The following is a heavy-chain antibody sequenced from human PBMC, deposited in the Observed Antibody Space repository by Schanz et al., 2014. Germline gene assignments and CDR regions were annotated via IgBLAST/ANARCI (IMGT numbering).Heavy chain of an antibody. D-gene: IGHD4-17*01. J-gene: IGHJ4*02. CDR2: INSDGTTT. V-gene: IGHV3-74*01. Sequence: EVQLVESGGGLVQPGGSLRLSCAASGFTFSTYWMHWVRQAPGKGLVWVSHINSDGTTTTYADSVKGRFTISRDNYKNTLYLQMNSLSAEDTAVYFCARPFLGYYGDLAYWGQGTLLTVSS. CDR3: ARPFLGYYGDLAY. CDR1: GFTFSTYW.